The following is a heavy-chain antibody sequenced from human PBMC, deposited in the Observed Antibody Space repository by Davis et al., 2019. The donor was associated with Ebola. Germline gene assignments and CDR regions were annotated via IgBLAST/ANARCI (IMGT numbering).Heavy chain of an antibody. CDR2: ISSSSSYI. CDR3: ARTGIVVVPAELRFDP. Sequence: GESLKISCAASGFTFSSYSMNWVRQAPGKGLEWVSSISSSSSYIYYADSVKGRFTISRDNAKNSLYLQMNSLRDEDTAVYYCARTGIVVVPAELRFDPWGQGTLVTVSS. V-gene: IGHV3-21*01. CDR1: GFTFSSYS. J-gene: IGHJ5*02. D-gene: IGHD2-2*01.